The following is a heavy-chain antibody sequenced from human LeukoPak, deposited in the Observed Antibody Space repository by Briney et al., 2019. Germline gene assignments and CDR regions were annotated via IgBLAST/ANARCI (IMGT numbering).Heavy chain of an antibody. CDR1: GGSISYF. D-gene: IGHD6-13*01. Sequence: SETLSLTCTVSGGSISYFWTWIRQPAGKGLEWIGRIHSSGGTNYNPSLRSRVTMSVDTSKNQFSLKLTSVTAADTAVYYCAKEGAAPGPDFDYWGQGILVTVSS. CDR2: IHSSGGT. V-gene: IGHV4-4*07. J-gene: IGHJ4*02. CDR3: AKEGAAPGPDFDY.